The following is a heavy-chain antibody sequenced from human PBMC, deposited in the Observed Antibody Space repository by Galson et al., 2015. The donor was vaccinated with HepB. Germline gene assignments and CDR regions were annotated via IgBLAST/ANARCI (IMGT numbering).Heavy chain of an antibody. J-gene: IGHJ5*02. D-gene: IGHD5-18*01. CDR1: GCTFSSYA. CDR2: IIPNFATA. V-gene: IGHV1-69*05. Sequence: SVKVSCKASGCTFSSYAINWVRQAPGQGLEWMGGIIPNFATADYAQKFQGRVTMTTDTSTSTAYMELRSLRSDDTAVYYCARDIEYSYGLQPRFDPWAQGTLVTVSS. CDR3: ARDIEYSYGLQPRFDP.